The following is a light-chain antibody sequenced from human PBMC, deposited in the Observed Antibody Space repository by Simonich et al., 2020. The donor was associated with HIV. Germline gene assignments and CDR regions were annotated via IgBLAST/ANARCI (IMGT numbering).Light chain of an antibody. CDR3: QQYNNWPPLT. CDR2: GAS. J-gene: IGKJ4*01. V-gene: IGKV3-15*01. CDR1: QSVSSN. Sequence: EIVMTQSPATLSVSPGEKATLSCRYKQSVSSNLAWYQQKPGQAPRLLIYGASTRATGIPARFSGSGSETEFTLTISSLQSEDVAVYYCQQYNNWPPLTFGGGTKVEIK.